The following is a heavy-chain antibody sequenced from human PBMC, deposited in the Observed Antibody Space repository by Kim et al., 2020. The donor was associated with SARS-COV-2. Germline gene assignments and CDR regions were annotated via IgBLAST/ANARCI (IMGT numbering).Heavy chain of an antibody. V-gene: IGHV1-69*13. Sequence: SVKVSCKASGGTFSSYAISWVRQAPGQGLEWMGGIIPIFGTANYAQKFQGRVTITADESTSTAYMELSSLRSEDTAVYYCATLGNYYDSSGSIWGQGTMVTVSS. J-gene: IGHJ3*02. CDR3: ATLGNYYDSSGSI. D-gene: IGHD3-22*01. CDR1: GGTFSSYA. CDR2: IIPIFGTA.